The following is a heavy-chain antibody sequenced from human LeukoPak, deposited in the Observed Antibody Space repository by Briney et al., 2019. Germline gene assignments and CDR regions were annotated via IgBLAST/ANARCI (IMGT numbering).Heavy chain of an antibody. Sequence: GASVKVSCKASGYTFTSYGISWVRQAPGQGLEWMGWINPNSGGTNYAQKFQGRVTMTRGTSISTAYMELSRLRSDDTAVYYCARVKTRSGGSCYSDYWGQGTLVTVSS. D-gene: IGHD2-15*01. CDR2: INPNSGGT. CDR1: GYTFTSYG. V-gene: IGHV1-2*02. CDR3: ARVKTRSGGSCYSDY. J-gene: IGHJ4*02.